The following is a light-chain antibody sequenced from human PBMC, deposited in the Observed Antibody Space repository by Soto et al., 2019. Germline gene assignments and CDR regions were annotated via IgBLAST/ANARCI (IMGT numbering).Light chain of an antibody. Sequence: DIQMTQSPSTLSASIGDRVTITCRASESIRTWLAWYQHKPGKAPKFLIYDASSLESGVPSRFSGSGSGTEFTLTFSNLQPDDFATYFCQQYHNYPRTFGQGTKVEIK. J-gene: IGKJ1*01. CDR3: QQYHNYPRT. CDR2: DAS. V-gene: IGKV1-5*01. CDR1: ESIRTW.